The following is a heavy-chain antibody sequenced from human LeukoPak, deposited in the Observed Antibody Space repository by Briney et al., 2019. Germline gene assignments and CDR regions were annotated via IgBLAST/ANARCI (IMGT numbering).Heavy chain of an antibody. J-gene: IGHJ5*02. Sequence: GGSLRLSCAASGFTFSSYGMHWVRQAPGKGLEWVAVIWYDGSNKYYADSVKGRFTISRDNPKNTLYLQMNSLRAEDTAVYYCARDFDRNWFDPWGQGTLVTVSS. V-gene: IGHV3-33*01. CDR1: GFTFSSYG. CDR3: ARDFDRNWFDP. CDR2: IWYDGSNK.